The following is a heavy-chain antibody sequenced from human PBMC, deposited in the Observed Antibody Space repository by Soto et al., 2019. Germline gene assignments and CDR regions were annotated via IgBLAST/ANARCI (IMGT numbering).Heavy chain of an antibody. CDR1: GGTFSSYA. CDR3: VSAAYCGGDCYFAFDI. CDR2: IIPIFGTA. Sequence: QVQLVQSGAEVKKPGSSVKVSCKASGGTFSSYAISWVRQAPGQGLEWMGGIIPIFGTANYAQKFQGRVTITADESTSTAYMELSSLRSEDTAVYYCVSAAYCGGDCYFAFDIWGQGTMVTVSS. D-gene: IGHD2-21*02. J-gene: IGHJ3*02. V-gene: IGHV1-69*01.